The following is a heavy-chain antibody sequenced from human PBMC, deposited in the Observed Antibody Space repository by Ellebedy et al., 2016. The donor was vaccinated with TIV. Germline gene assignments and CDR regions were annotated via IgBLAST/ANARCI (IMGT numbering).Heavy chain of an antibody. V-gene: IGHV4-34*01. CDR3: ATTDCSGGSCYSQSYYYGMDV. CDR1: GGSFSGYY. D-gene: IGHD2-15*01. CDR2: INHSGST. J-gene: IGHJ6*02. Sequence: MPSETLSLTCAVYGGSFSGYYWSWIRQPPGKGLEWIGEINHSGSTNYNPSLKSRVTISVDTSKNQFSLKLSSVTAADTAVYYCATTDCSGGSCYSQSYYYGMDVWGQGTTVTVSS.